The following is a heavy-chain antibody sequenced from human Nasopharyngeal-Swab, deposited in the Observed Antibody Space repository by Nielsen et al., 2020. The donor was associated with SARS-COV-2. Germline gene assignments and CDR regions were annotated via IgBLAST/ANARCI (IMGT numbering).Heavy chain of an antibody. J-gene: IGHJ4*02. CDR2: ISGSSSHT. V-gene: IGHV3-11*03. Sequence: GESLKISCAASGFTFSDYYMSWIRHIPGKGLEWVSYISGSSSHTSYADSVKGRFTISRDNAKNSLYLEMTSLRADDTAVYYCARTSYYGSGSLDYWVQGPRSPSPQ. CDR3: ARTSYYGSGSLDY. D-gene: IGHD3-10*01. CDR1: GFTFSDYY.